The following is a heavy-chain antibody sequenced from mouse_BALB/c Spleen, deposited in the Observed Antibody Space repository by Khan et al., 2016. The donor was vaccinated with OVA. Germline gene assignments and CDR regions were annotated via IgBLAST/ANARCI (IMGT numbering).Heavy chain of an antibody. V-gene: IGHV5-17*02. J-gene: IGHJ2*01. D-gene: IGHD4-1*01. CDR3: ARGNWAY. Sequence: EVELVESGGGLVQPGGSRKLSCAASGFTFSSFGMHWVRQAPEKGLEWVAYINSGSSTIYYADPVKGRFTISRDNPKNTLFLEITIRRSEYTSMYYCARGNWAYWGQGTTLTVSA. CDR2: INSGSSTI. CDR1: GFTFSSFG.